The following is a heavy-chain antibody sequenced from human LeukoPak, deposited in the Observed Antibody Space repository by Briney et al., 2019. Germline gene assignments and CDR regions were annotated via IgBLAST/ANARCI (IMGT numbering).Heavy chain of an antibody. CDR2: ISSSSSTI. D-gene: IGHD3-10*02. J-gene: IGHJ3*02. V-gene: IGHV3-48*01. Sequence: GGSLRLSCAASGFTFSSYSMNWVRQAPGKGLEWVSYISSSSSTIYYADSVKGRFTISRDNAKNLLYLQMNSLRAEDTAVYYCAREVPNTMWNFDAFDIWGQGTMVTVSS. CDR3: AREVPNTMWNFDAFDI. CDR1: GFTFSSYS.